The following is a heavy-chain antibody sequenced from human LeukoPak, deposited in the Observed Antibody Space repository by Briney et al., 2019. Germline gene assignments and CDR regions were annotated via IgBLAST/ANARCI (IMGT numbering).Heavy chain of an antibody. D-gene: IGHD2-2*01. Sequence: SETLSLTCTVSGGSISSSSYYWGWIRQPPGKGLEWIGRIYYSGSTYYNPSLKSRGTISVDTSKNQCSLTLSSVTAADTAVYYCASWGWGDIVVVPAATDAFDIWGQGTMVTVSS. CDR2: IYYSGST. J-gene: IGHJ3*02. V-gene: IGHV4-39*01. CDR1: GGSISSSSYY. CDR3: ASWGWGDIVVVPAATDAFDI.